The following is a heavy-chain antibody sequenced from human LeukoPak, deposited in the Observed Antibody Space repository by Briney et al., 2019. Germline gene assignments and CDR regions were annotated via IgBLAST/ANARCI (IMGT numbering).Heavy chain of an antibody. CDR2: IHYSGST. CDR1: GGSISSGDYY. V-gene: IGHV4-30-4*01. Sequence: PSETLSLTCTVSGGSISSGDYYWSWFRQPPGTGLEWIGYIHYSGSTYYNPSLKSRVAISVDTSKNQFSLKLSSMTAADTAVYYCARVLVGTTDLWGQGTLVTVSS. D-gene: IGHD1-26*01. CDR3: ARVLVGTTDL. J-gene: IGHJ4*02.